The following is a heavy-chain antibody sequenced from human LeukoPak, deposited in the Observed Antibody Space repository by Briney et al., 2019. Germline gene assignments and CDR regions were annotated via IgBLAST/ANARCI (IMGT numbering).Heavy chain of an antibody. J-gene: IGHJ4*02. V-gene: IGHV4-59*12. D-gene: IGHD3-16*02. Sequence: SETLSLTCIVSGGSISSYYWSWIRQPPGKGLVWIGYIYYSGSTNYNPSLKSRVTISVDTSKNQFSLKLSSVTAADTAVYYCARSRIMITFGGVIVKYYFDYWGQGTLVTVSS. CDR3: ARSRIMITFGGVIVKYYFDY. CDR2: IYYSGST. CDR1: GGSISSYY.